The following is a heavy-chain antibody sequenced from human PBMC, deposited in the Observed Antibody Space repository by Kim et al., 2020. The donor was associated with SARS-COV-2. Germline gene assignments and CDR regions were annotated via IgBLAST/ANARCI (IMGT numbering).Heavy chain of an antibody. Sequence: ASVKVSCKASGYTFTGYYMHWVRQAPGQGLEWMGWINPNSGGTNYAQKFQGWVTMTRDTSISTAYMELSRLRSDDTAVYYCARAGYCSSTSCYHTGWFDPWGQGTLVTVSS. V-gene: IGHV1-2*04. CDR3: ARAGYCSSTSCYHTGWFDP. CDR2: INPNSGGT. J-gene: IGHJ5*02. D-gene: IGHD2-2*01. CDR1: GYTFTGYY.